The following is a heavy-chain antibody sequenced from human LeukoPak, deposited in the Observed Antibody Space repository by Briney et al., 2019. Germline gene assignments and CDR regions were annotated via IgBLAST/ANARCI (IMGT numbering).Heavy chain of an antibody. J-gene: IGHJ4*02. CDR3: ARDTFQPGRIDC. CDR1: EFTFSLYA. D-gene: IGHD1-14*01. V-gene: IGHV3-21*05. CDR2: INDVSGDI. Sequence: GGSLTLSCAASEFTFSLYAMNWVRQAPGKGLEWVSYINDVSGDIHYADSVRGRFTISRDNAKNTLSLQMNSLRAEDTALYYCARDTFQPGRIDCWGRGTLVIVSS.